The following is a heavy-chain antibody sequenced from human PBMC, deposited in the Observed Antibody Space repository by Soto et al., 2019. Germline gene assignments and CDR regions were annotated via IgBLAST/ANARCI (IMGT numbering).Heavy chain of an antibody. CDR1: GFTFSSCA. CDR3: ARDFGGTRAEGWFDP. V-gene: IGHV3-30-3*01. J-gene: IGHJ5*01. D-gene: IGHD3-3*01. CDR2: ISYDGSNK. Sequence: PGGSLRLSCAASGFTFSSCAMHWVRQAPGRGLEWVAIISYDGSNKYYADSVKGRFTVSRDNSKNTLYVQMNSLRAEDTAVYYCARDFGGTRAEGWFDPWGQGTLVTVSS.